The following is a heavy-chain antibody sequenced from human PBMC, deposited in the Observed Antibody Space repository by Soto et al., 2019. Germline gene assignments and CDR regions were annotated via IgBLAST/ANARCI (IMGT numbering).Heavy chain of an antibody. V-gene: IGHV3-74*03. CDR3: ARDHCTSSVCYPSYLDY. J-gene: IGHJ4*02. D-gene: IGHD2-2*01. CDR1: GFTFSNYW. Sequence: EVQLVESGGGLVQPGGSLRLSCAVSGFTFSNYWMHWVRQAPGKGLVWVSRINSDGSTTTYADSVKGRFTMSRDNAKNMMYQQMNSLRAEDTAVYYCARDHCTSSVCYPSYLDYWGQGTLVTVSS. CDR2: INSDGSTT.